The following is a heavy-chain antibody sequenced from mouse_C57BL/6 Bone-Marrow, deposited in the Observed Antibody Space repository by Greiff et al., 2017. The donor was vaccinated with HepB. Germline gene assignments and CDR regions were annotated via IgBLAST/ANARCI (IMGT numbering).Heavy chain of an antibody. V-gene: IGHV1-39*01. Sequence: EVKVVESGPELVKPGASVKISCKASGYSFTDYNMNWVKQSNGKSLEWIGVINPNYGTTSYNQKFKGKATLTVDQSSSTAYMQLNSLTSEDSAVYYCARQDGNYRFFDYWGQGTTLTVSS. CDR2: INPNYGTT. J-gene: IGHJ2*01. D-gene: IGHD2-1*01. CDR1: GYSFTDYN. CDR3: ARQDGNYRFFDY.